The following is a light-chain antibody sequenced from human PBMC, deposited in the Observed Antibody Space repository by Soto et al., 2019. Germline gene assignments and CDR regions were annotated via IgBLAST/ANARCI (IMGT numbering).Light chain of an antibody. CDR1: TGAVTSCNY. CDR3: LRYSNDGRLNAV. Sequence: QAVVTQEPSLTVSPGGTVTLTCGSSTGAVTSCNYPYWFQQKPGQAPRSLIYDTSNRHSCTPARFSGSVLGGKAALTLSGAQPEDEAEYYCLRYSNDGRLNAVFGGGTQLTVL. J-gene: IGLJ7*01. CDR2: DTS. V-gene: IGLV7-46*01.